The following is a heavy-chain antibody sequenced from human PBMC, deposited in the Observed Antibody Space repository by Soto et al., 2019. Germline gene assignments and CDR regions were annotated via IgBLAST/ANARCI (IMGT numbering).Heavy chain of an antibody. J-gene: IGHJ5*02. CDR1: GGSVSSGTYY. CDR2: IHSTGST. CDR3: ARDRVPGGS. V-gene: IGHV4-61*01. D-gene: IGHD1-26*01. Sequence: QVQLQESGPGLVKPSATLYLTCSVSGGSVSSGTYYWSWIRQPPGKGLEWIGCIHSTGSTSYSHSLESRVTIAADTSKNQFSLKMTSVTAADTAVYYCARDRVPGGSWGQGTLVTVSS.